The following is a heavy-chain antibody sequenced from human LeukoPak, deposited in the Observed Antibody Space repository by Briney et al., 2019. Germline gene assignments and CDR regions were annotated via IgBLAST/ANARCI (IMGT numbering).Heavy chain of an antibody. V-gene: IGHV4-39*02. CDR1: GDSISITNYY. Sequence: SETLSLTCTVSGDSISITNYYWGWLRQPPGKGLEWIGSIYYSRTTYYKPSLKSRVTISVDTSKNQFSLKLTSVTAADTAVYYCGREQTPFDYWGQGTLVTVSS. CDR3: GREQTPFDY. D-gene: IGHD4-23*01. CDR2: IYYSRTT. J-gene: IGHJ4*02.